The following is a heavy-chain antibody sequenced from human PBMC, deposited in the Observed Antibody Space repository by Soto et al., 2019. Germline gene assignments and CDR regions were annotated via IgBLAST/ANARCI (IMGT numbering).Heavy chain of an antibody. CDR1: GGSISSGDYY. D-gene: IGHD3-3*01. CDR2: IYYSGST. Sequence: QVQLQESGPGLVKPSQTLSLTCTVSGGSISSGDYYWSWIRQHPGKGLEWIGYIYYSGSTYYNPSLKSRVTISVDTSKNQSSLKRSSVTAADTAVYYCARWWSGSRQGFDPWGQGTLVTVSS. J-gene: IGHJ5*02. V-gene: IGHV4-31*03. CDR3: ARWWSGSRQGFDP.